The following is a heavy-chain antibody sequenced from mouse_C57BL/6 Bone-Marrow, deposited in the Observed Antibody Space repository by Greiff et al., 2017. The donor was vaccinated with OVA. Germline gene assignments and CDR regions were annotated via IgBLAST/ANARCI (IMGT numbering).Heavy chain of an antibody. CDR3: TRRYPGDY. CDR2: IDPETGGT. J-gene: IGHJ2*01. CDR1: GYTFTDYE. V-gene: IGHV1-15*01. D-gene: IGHD2-14*01. Sequence: VQLQQSGAELVRPGASVTLSCKASGYTFTDYEMHWVKQTPVHGLEWIGAIDPETGGTAYNQKFKGKAILTADKSSSTAYMELRSLTSEDSAGYYCTRRYPGDYWGQGTTLTVSS.